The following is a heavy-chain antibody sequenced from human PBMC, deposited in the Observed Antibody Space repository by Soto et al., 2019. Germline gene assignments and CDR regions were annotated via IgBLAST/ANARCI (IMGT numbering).Heavy chain of an antibody. J-gene: IGHJ5*02. Sequence: QIQLVQSGSEVRMPGASVKVSCKASGYIFTTYSITWVLQAPGHGLEWMGWVSASNGKTNYAQKFEDRVTMTTDTSTTTAYMELRSLRSDDTAVYYCAREAFGVQASWFDPWGQVTLVTVSS. CDR1: GYIFTTYS. D-gene: IGHD3-10*01. V-gene: IGHV1-18*01. CDR3: AREAFGVQASWFDP. CDR2: VSASNGKT.